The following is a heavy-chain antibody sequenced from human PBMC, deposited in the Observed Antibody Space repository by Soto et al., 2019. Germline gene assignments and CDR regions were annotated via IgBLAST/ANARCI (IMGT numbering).Heavy chain of an antibody. Sequence: PGGSLRLSCTASGFTFGDYAMHWVRQAPGKGLEWVAVISYDGSNKYYADSVKGRFTISRDNSKNTLYLQMNSLRAEDTAVYYCARDLSYYFDYWGQGTLVTVSS. CDR3: ARDLSYYFDY. D-gene: IGHD6-6*01. CDR2: ISYDGSNK. V-gene: IGHV3-30-3*01. J-gene: IGHJ4*02. CDR1: GFTFGDYA.